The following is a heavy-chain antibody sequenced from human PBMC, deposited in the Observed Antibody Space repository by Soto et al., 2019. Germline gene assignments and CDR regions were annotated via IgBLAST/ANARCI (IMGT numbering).Heavy chain of an antibody. D-gene: IGHD2-21*02. Sequence: GGSLRLSCAASGFTFSSYGMSWIRQAPGQGLEWISYISGSGSTMYYADSVKGRFTISRDNAKGSVYLQMSGLRAEDTAVYYCARLGLFDYWGRGILVTVSS. V-gene: IGHV3-11*01. CDR3: ARLGLFDY. J-gene: IGHJ4*02. CDR1: GFTFSSYG. CDR2: ISGSGSTM.